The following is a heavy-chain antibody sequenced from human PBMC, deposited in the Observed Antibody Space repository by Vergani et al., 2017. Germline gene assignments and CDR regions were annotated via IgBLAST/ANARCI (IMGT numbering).Heavy chain of an antibody. J-gene: IGHJ3*01. D-gene: IGHD3-16*01. CDR2: IYPGDSEV. CDR3: ASERQGSENGGALQL. CDR1: GYIFSNFW. Sequence: EKQLVQSGSETKKPGESLKISCQAFGYIFSNFWIGWVRQRPGRGLEWMGIIYPGDSEVKSNPTIRGQVIFSVDTSDNTAYLQWRSLQASDTATYFCASERQGSENGGALQLWGQGTNITVTS. V-gene: IGHV5-51*01.